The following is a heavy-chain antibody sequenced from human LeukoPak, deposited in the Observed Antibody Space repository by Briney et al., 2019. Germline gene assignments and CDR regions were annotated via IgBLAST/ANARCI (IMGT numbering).Heavy chain of an antibody. CDR3: ARGGYYGSGNDFRFDP. CDR2: INHSGST. J-gene: IGHJ5*02. D-gene: IGHD3-10*01. V-gene: IGHV4-34*01. Sequence: SETLSLTCAVYGGSFSGYYWSWIRQPPGKGLEWIGEINHSGSTNYNPSLKSRVTISVDTSRNQSSLKLTSVTAADTAVYFCARGGYYGSGNDFRFDPWGQGTLVTVSS. CDR1: GGSFSGYY.